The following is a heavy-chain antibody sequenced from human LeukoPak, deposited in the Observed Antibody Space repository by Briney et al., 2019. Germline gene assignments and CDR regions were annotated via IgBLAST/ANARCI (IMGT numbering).Heavy chain of an antibody. J-gene: IGHJ5*02. CDR3: AKSFTLRTYYYDSSGQQGFDP. V-gene: IGHV3-23*01. CDR2: ISGSGGSA. Sequence: GGSLRLSCAASGFTFSSYAMSWVRQAPGKGLERVSAISGSGGSAYYADSVKGRFTISRDNSKNTLYLQMNSLRAEDTAVYYCAKSFTLRTYYYDSSGQQGFDPWGQGTLVTVSS. CDR1: GFTFSSYA. D-gene: IGHD3-22*01.